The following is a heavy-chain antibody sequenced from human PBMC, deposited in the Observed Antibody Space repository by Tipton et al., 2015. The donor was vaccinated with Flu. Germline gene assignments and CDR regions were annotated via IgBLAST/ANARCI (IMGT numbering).Heavy chain of an antibody. J-gene: IGHJ5*02. CDR2: VHYSGTT. CDR1: GDSVTSYY. V-gene: IGHV4-59*02. CDR3: ARGGVVATINFFDP. D-gene: IGHD5-12*01. Sequence: QLVQSGAEVKPSETLSLTCTVSGDSVTSYYWSWIRQPPGKGLEWIGHVHYSGTTNYTPSLKSRVTISLDTSKNQFSLKVNSLTAADTAVYFCARGGVVATINFFDPWGRGIPVTVSS.